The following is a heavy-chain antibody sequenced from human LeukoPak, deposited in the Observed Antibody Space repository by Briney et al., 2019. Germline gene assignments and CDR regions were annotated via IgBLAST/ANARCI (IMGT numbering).Heavy chain of an antibody. CDR1: GGSFSSGSYY. CDR2: IYYSGST. CDR3: ARDPLGVADY. Sequence: SETLSLTCTVSGGSFSSGSYYWSWIRQPPGKGLEWIGYIYYSGSTYYNPSLKSRVTISVDTSKNQFSLKLSSVTAADTAVYYCARDPLGVADYWGQGTLVTVSS. V-gene: IGHV4-61*01. D-gene: IGHD2-15*01. J-gene: IGHJ4*02.